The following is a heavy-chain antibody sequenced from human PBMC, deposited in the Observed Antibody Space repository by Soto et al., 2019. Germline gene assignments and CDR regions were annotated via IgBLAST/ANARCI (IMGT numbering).Heavy chain of an antibody. CDR3: ARDKSGSYFDY. J-gene: IGHJ4*02. CDR1: GFSFSTYG. D-gene: IGHD1-26*01. Sequence: PGGSLRLSCAASGFSFSTYGMNWVRQAPGKGLEWVSFMTTTGSYIYYADSVKGRFTISRDNAKNSLYLQMNSLRAEDTAVYYCARDKSGSYFDYWGQGTLVTVSS. V-gene: IGHV3-21*01. CDR2: MTTTGSYI.